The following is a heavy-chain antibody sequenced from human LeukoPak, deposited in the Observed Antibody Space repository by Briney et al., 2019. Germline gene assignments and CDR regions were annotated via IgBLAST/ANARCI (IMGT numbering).Heavy chain of an antibody. V-gene: IGHV4-59*08. Sequence: SETLSLTCTVSGGSISSYYWSWIRQPPGKGLEWIGYIYYSGSTNYNPSLKSRVTISVDTSKNQFSLKLSSVTAADTAMYYCARRAYDSSGWYWFDPWGQGTLVTVSS. D-gene: IGHD6-19*01. J-gene: IGHJ5*02. CDR2: IYYSGST. CDR1: GGSISSYY. CDR3: ARRAYDSSGWYWFDP.